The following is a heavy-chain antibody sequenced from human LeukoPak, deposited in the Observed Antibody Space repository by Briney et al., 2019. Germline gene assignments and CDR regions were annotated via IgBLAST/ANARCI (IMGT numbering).Heavy chain of an antibody. CDR3: VKGGQRYDFWRFDY. CDR1: GVSFSDYA. J-gene: IGHJ4*02. Sequence: HGGSLTLSCAVSGVSFSDYAMNWVRLAPGTGLQWVSSISGSGGSTYYADSVKGRFSISRDNSKNILSLQMNSLRAEDTALYYCVKGGQRYDFWRFDYWGQGTVVTVSS. CDR2: ISGSGGST. D-gene: IGHD3-3*01. V-gene: IGHV3-23*01.